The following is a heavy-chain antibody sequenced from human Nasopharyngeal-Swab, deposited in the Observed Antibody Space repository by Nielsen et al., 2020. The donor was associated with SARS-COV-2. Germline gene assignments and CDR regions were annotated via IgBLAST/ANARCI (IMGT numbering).Heavy chain of an antibody. D-gene: IGHD2-2*01. CDR2: IYYSGST. V-gene: IGHV4-39*07. Sequence: SETLSLTCTVSGGSISSSSYYWGWIRQPPGKGLEWIGSIYYSGSTYYNPSLKSRVTISVDTSKNQFSLKLSSVTAADTAVYYCARGRQYQLLFIFVEDAFDIWGQGTTVTVSS. CDR3: ARGRQYQLLFIFVEDAFDI. J-gene: IGHJ3*02. CDR1: GGSISSSSYY.